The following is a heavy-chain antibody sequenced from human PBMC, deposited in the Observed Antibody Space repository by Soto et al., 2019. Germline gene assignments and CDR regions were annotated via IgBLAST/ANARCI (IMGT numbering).Heavy chain of an antibody. D-gene: IGHD6-19*01. CDR3: ARAPVAGYSSGSAFDI. Sequence: QVQLVQSGAEVKKPGASVKVSCKASGYTFTSYGISWVLQAPGQGLEWMGWISAYNGNTNYAQKLQGRVTMTTDTSTSTAYMELRSLRSDDAAVYYCARAPVAGYSSGSAFDIWGQGTMVTVAS. V-gene: IGHV1-18*01. J-gene: IGHJ3*02. CDR2: ISAYNGNT. CDR1: GYTFTSYG.